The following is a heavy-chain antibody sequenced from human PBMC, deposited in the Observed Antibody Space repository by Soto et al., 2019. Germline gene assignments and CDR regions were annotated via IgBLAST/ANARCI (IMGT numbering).Heavy chain of an antibody. V-gene: IGHV3-33*01. D-gene: IGHD2-2*01. CDR1: GFTFSSYG. CDR2: IWYDGSNK. J-gene: IGHJ6*02. CDR3: ARDYHRNHYGMDV. Sequence: PGGSLRLSCAASGFTFSSYGMHWVRQAPGKGLGWVAVIWYDGSNKYYADSVKGRFTISRDNSKNTLYLQMNSLRAEDTAVYYCARDYHRNHYGMDVWGPGPTVTVSS.